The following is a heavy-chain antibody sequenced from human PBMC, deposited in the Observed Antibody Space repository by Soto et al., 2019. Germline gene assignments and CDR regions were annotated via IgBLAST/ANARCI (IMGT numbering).Heavy chain of an antibody. D-gene: IGHD3-16*01. CDR3: ARGRGMITFGGVGPPPAFDI. V-gene: IGHV3-33*01. CDR2: IWYDGSNK. Sequence: TGGSLRLSCAASVFTFSSYGMHWFRQAPVRGLEWVAVIWYDGSNKYYADSVKGRFTISRDNSKNTLYLQMNSLRAEDTAVYYCARGRGMITFGGVGPPPAFDIWGQGTMVTVSS. CDR1: VFTFSSYG. J-gene: IGHJ3*02.